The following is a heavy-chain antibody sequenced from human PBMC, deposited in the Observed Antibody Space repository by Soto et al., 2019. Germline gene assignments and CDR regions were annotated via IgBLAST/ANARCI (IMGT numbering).Heavy chain of an antibody. CDR2: IYYSGST. D-gene: IGHD3-3*01. J-gene: IGHJ5*02. CDR1: GGSISSGDYY. CDR3: ARVLVEGSPYYDFWSGSPGWLDP. V-gene: IGHV4-61*08. Sequence: SETLSLTCSVSGGSISSGDYYWNWIRQPPGKGLEWIGYIYYSGSTNYNPSLKSRVTISVDTSKNQFSLKLSSVTAADTAVYYCARVLVEGSPYYDFWSGSPGWLDPWGQGTLVTVSS.